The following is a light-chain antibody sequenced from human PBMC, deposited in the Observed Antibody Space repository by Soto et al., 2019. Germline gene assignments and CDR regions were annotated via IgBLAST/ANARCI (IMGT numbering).Light chain of an antibody. V-gene: IGKV1-6*01. CDR2: AAF. J-gene: IGKJ1*01. CDR1: QDIRND. Sequence: AIQMTQSPSSLSASVGDRVTITCRASQDIRNDLAWYQQKPGQAPHLLIFAAFNLQSGVPSRFSGGGSGTHFTLTISSLQPDDFATYYCLQYYNFSWTFGQGTEVDIK. CDR3: LQYYNFSWT.